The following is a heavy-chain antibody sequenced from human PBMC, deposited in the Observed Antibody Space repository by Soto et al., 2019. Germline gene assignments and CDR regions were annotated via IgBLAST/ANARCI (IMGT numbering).Heavy chain of an antibody. V-gene: IGHV3-30-3*01. CDR2: ISLDGNDK. D-gene: IGHD2-8*01. J-gene: IGHJ6*02. Sequence: PGGSLRLSCEVSGTTLNDYAMHWVRQAPGKGLEWIGFISLDGNDKYYADSVKGRFTISRDDSKNTLDLQMSSLRPDDTAVYYCATNFKYCPNGVCYLHYTAMDVGGPETPVTVSS. CDR3: ATNFKYCPNGVCYLHYTAMDV. CDR1: GTTLNDYA.